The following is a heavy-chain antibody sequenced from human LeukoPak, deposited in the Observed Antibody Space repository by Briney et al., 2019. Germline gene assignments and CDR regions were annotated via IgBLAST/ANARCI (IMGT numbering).Heavy chain of an antibody. D-gene: IGHD6-13*01. V-gene: IGHV3-23*01. CDR1: GFTLSSYS. Sequence: GGSLRLSCAASGFTLSSYSMNWVRQAPGKGLEWVSAISGRGGSTYYADSVKGRFTISRDNSKNTLYLQLNSLRAEDTAVYYCAKEGRAAAGRGNWFDPWGQGTLVTVSS. J-gene: IGHJ5*02. CDR2: ISGRGGST. CDR3: AKEGRAAAGRGNWFDP.